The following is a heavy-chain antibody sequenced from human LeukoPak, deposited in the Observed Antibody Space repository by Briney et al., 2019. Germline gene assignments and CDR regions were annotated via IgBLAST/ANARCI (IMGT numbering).Heavy chain of an antibody. V-gene: IGHV4-38-2*02. Sequence: SETLSLTCTVSGYSISSGYFWGWIRQPPGKGLECIGTIYHSGSTYYNPSLKSRVTISVDTSKNQFSLKLSSVTAADTAVYYCARHWYSSSWYYFDYWGQGTLVTVSS. D-gene: IGHD6-13*01. CDR1: GYSISSGYF. J-gene: IGHJ4*02. CDR3: ARHWYSSSWYYFDY. CDR2: IYHSGST.